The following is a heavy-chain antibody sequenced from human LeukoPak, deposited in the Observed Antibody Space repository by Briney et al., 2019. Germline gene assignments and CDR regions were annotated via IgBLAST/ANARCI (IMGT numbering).Heavy chain of an antibody. J-gene: IGHJ6*04. D-gene: IGHD3-9*01. CDR2: ISYDGSNK. V-gene: IGHV3-30*03. CDR1: GFTFGSYG. CDR3: AREKYYDILTGWYYGMDV. Sequence: PGRSLRLSCAASGFTFGSYGMHWVRQAPGKGLEWVAVISYDGSNKYYADSVKGRFTISRDNSKNTLYLQMNSLRAEDTAVYYCAREKYYDILTGWYYGMDVWGKGTTVTVSS.